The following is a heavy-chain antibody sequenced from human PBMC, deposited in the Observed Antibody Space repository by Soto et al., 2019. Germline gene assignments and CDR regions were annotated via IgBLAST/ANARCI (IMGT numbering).Heavy chain of an antibody. CDR3: ARGAAVAGVIDY. J-gene: IGHJ4*02. Sequence: SETLSLTCAVYGGSFSGYYWSWIRQPPGKGLEWIGEINHSGSTNYNPSLKSRVTISVDTSKNQFSLKLSSVTAADTAVYYCARGAAVAGVIDYWGQGTLVTVSS. D-gene: IGHD6-19*01. CDR1: GGSFSGYY. CDR2: INHSGST. V-gene: IGHV4-34*01.